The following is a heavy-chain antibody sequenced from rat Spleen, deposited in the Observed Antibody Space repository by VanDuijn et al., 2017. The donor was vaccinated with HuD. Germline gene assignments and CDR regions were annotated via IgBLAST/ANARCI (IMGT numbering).Heavy chain of an antibody. D-gene: IGHD1-10*01. CDR2: IIYDGSST. V-gene: IGHV5S10*01. Sequence: EVQLVESGGGLVQPGNSLKLSCAASGFTFSDYAMAWVRQSPKKGLEWVATIIYDGSSTYYRDSVKGRFTISRDNAKSTLYLQMDSLRSEDTATYYCTTGITTGYYFDYWGQGVMVTVSS. J-gene: IGHJ2*01. CDR3: TTGITTGYYFDY. CDR1: GFTFSDYA.